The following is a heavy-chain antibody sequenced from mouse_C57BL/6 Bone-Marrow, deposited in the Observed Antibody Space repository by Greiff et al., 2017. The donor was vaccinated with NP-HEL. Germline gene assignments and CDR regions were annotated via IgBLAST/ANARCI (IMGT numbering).Heavy chain of an antibody. CDR1: GFSLTSYG. D-gene: IGHD2-2*01. J-gene: IGHJ2*01. Sequence: VQVVESGPGLVQPSQSLSITCTVSGFSLTSYGVHWVRQSPGKGLEWLGVIWSGGSTDYNAAFISRLSISKDNSKSQVFFKMNSLQADDTAIYYCARNWDYGSPLDYWGQGTTLTVSS. CDR2: IWSGGST. V-gene: IGHV2-2*01. CDR3: ARNWDYGSPLDY.